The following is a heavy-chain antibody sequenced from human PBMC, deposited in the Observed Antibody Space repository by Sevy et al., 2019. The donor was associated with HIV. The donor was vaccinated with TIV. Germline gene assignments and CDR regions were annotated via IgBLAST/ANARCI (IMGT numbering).Heavy chain of an antibody. CDR2: IRSKANSYAT. J-gene: IGHJ4*02. Sequence: GGSLRLSCAASGFTFSGSAMHWVRQASGKGLEWVGRIRSKANSYATAYAASVTGRLTISRDDSKNTAYLQMNSLKTEDTAVYYCTRHANGSIDYWGQGTLVTVSS. D-gene: IGHD2-15*01. V-gene: IGHV3-73*01. CDR3: TRHANGSIDY. CDR1: GFTFSGSA.